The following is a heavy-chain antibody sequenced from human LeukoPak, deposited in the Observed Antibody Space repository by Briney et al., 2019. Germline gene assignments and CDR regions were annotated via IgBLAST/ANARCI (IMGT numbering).Heavy chain of an antibody. V-gene: IGHV3-23*01. CDR3: AKDLTFYDSLVVTWFDP. D-gene: IGHD2-21*02. CDR2: IIGSGGST. Sequence: PGGSLRLSCAASGFTFSSYAMSWGRQAPGKGLEWVSAIIGSGGSTYYADSVKGRFTISRDNSKNTLYLQMNSLRAEDTAVYYCAKDLTFYDSLVVTWFDPWGQGTLVTVSS. CDR1: GFTFSSYA. J-gene: IGHJ5*02.